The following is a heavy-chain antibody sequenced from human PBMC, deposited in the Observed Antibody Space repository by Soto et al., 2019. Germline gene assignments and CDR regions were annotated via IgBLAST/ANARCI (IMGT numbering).Heavy chain of an antibody. CDR3: ARDWGLEAAGASTYYYYYYMDV. D-gene: IGHD6-13*01. CDR2: ISSSSSYI. J-gene: IGHJ6*03. V-gene: IGHV3-21*01. Sequence: EVQLVESGGGLVKPGGSLRLSCAASGFTFSSYSMNWVRQAPGKGLEWVSSISSSSSYIYYADSVKGRFTISRDNAKNSLYLQMNSLRAEDTAVYYCARDWGLEAAGASTYYYYYYMDVWGKGTTVTVSS. CDR1: GFTFSSYS.